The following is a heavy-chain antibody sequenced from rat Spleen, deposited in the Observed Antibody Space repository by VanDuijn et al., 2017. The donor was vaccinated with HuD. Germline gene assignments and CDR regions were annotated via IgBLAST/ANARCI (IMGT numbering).Heavy chain of an antibody. CDR2: IWGDGST. Sequence: QVQLKESGPGLVQPSQTLSLTCTVSGFSLSSYGVIWVRQPPGKGLEWMGVIWGDGSTDDDLALKSRLIISRDTSNSQVFFKMNSLQTDDTAIYFCTREGQTMDRSTYWFAYWGQGTLVTVSS. V-gene: IGHV2-13*01. CDR3: TREGQTMDRSTYWFAY. J-gene: IGHJ3*01. D-gene: IGHD1-9*01. CDR1: GFSLSSYG.